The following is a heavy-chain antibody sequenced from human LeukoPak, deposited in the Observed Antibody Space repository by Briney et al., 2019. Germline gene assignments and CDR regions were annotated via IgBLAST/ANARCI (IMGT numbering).Heavy chain of an antibody. D-gene: IGHD3-10*01. Sequence: VASVKVSCKASGGTFSSYAISWVRQAPGQGLEWMGGIIPIFGTANYAQKFQGRVTITADESMSTAYMELSSLRSEDTAVYYCAGRSGSYYNAPFDYWGQGTLVTVSS. V-gene: IGHV1-69*01. J-gene: IGHJ4*02. CDR2: IIPIFGTA. CDR3: AGRSGSYYNAPFDY. CDR1: GGTFSSYA.